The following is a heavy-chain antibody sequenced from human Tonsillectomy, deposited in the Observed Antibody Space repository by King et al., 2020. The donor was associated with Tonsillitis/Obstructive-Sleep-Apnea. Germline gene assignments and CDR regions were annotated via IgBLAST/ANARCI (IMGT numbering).Heavy chain of an antibody. D-gene: IGHD1-14*01. CDR1: GFTFSSYG. CDR3: VKMWYRIIDAFDD. CDR2: ISSGGSR. V-gene: IGHV3-64D*08. J-gene: IGHJ3*01. Sequence: VQLVESGGGLVQPGGSLRLSCTASGFTFSSYGMHWARQAPGKGLEYVSGISSGGSRYYADAVKGRFTISRDTSKNTLYLQMSSLRAEDTVVYYCVKMWYRIIDAFDDWGQGTMVTVSS.